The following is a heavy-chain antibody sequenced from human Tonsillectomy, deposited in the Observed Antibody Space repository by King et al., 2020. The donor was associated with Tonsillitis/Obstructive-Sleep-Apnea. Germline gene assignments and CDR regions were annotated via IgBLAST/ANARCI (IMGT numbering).Heavy chain of an antibody. D-gene: IGHD3-16*02. Sequence: QLVQSGPEVQKPGASVKVSCKASGYSFTSYAMHWVRQAPGQRLELMGWIDGGNGKTKYSQKLQGRLTITRDTPASTAYMELNSLRSEDTAVYYCAREVIASRYFDYWGQGTLVTVSS. V-gene: IGHV1-3*01. J-gene: IGHJ4*02. CDR3: AREVIASRYFDY. CDR1: GYSFTSYA. CDR2: IDGGNGKT.